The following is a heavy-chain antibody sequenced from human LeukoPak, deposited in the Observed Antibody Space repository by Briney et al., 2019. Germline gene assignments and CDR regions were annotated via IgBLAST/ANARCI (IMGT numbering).Heavy chain of an antibody. CDR3: AKSNGYGLVDI. Sequence: SETLSLTCTVSGGSISSYFWSWIRQPPGKGLEWIGNIFYSGSTYYSPSLKSRVTISLDTSRNQFSLKLTSVTAADTAVYYCAKSNGYGLVDIWGQGAMVTVSS. CDR2: IFYSGST. J-gene: IGHJ3*02. V-gene: IGHV4-59*12. CDR1: GGSISSYF. D-gene: IGHD3-10*01.